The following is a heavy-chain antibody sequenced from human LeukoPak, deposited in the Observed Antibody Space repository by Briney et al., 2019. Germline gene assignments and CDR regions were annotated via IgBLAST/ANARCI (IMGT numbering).Heavy chain of an antibody. Sequence: GGSLRLSCAASGFTFSSYAMSWVRQAPGKGLEWVSSISSSSSYIYYADSVKGRFTISRDNAKNSLYLQMNSLRAEDTAVYYCARVAGYYYDSSGYYSDYWGQGTLVTVSS. J-gene: IGHJ4*02. D-gene: IGHD3-22*01. V-gene: IGHV3-21*01. CDR2: ISSSSSYI. CDR1: GFTFSSYA. CDR3: ARVAGYYYDSSGYYSDY.